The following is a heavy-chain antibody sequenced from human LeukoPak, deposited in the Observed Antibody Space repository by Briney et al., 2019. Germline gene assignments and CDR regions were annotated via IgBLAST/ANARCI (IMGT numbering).Heavy chain of an antibody. J-gene: IGHJ3*02. D-gene: IGHD1-26*01. Sequence: ASVKVSCKVSGYTLTELSLQWERQAPGKWLEWMGGFDPEDGETIYAQKFQGRVTMTEDTSTDTAYMELSSLRSEDTAVYYCATYRWELRPLDAFDIWGQGTMVTVSS. CDR2: FDPEDGET. CDR1: GYTLTELS. CDR3: ATYRWELRPLDAFDI. V-gene: IGHV1-24*01.